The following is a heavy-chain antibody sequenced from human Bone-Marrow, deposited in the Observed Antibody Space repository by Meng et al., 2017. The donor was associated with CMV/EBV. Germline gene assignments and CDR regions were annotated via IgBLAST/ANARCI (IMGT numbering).Heavy chain of an antibody. CDR1: GFTFSTYD. CDR2: TGTHGDT. Sequence: GESLKISCAASGFTFSTYDMHWVRQATGKGLEWVSATGTHGDTYYADSVKGRFTVSREDAKNSFYLQMNSLRAEDTAVYYCARGPSEHRAYLDYWGQGTLVTVSS. J-gene: IGHJ4*02. V-gene: IGHV3-13*01. D-gene: IGHD1-14*01. CDR3: ARGPSEHRAYLDY.